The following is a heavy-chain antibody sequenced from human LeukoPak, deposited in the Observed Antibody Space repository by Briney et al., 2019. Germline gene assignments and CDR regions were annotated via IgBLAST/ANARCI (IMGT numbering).Heavy chain of an antibody. J-gene: IGHJ4*02. CDR2: IYYSGST. V-gene: IGHV4-59*12. Sequence: PSETLSLTCTVSGGSISSYYWSWIRQPPGKGLEWIGSIYYSGSTYYNPSLKSRVTISVDTSKNQFSLKLSSVTAADTAVYYCARDSESFDYWGQGTLVTVSS. CDR3: ARDSESFDY. CDR1: GGSISSYY.